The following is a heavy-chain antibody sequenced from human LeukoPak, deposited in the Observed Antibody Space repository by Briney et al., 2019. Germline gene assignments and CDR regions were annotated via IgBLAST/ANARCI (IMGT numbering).Heavy chain of an antibody. J-gene: IGHJ5*02. D-gene: IGHD2-2*01. CDR3: ARGLIHFTRFDP. V-gene: IGHV4-34*01. CDR1: GGSFSGYY. Sequence: SETLSLTCAVYGGSFSGYYWSWIRQPPGKGLEWIGEINHSGSTNYNPSLKSRVTISVDTSKNQFSLKLSSVTAADTAVYYCARGLIHFTRFDPWGQGTLVTVSS. CDR2: INHSGST.